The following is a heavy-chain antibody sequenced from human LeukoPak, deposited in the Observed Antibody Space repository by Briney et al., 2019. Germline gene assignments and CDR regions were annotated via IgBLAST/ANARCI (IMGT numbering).Heavy chain of an antibody. J-gene: IGHJ4*02. V-gene: IGHV4-31*03. D-gene: IGHD6-19*01. Sequence: SETLSLTCTVSGGSISSGGYYLSWIRQHPGKGLEWIGYIYYSGSTYYNPSLKSRVTISVDTSKNQFSLKLSSVTAADTAVYYCARGRYISGWYPLDYWGQGSLVTVSS. CDR2: IYYSGST. CDR3: ARGRYISGWYPLDY. CDR1: GGSISSGGYY.